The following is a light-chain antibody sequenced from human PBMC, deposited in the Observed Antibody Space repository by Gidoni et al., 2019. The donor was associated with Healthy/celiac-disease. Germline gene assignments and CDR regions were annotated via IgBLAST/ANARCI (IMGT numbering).Light chain of an antibody. CDR1: QSLLHSNGYNY. J-gene: IGKJ1*01. CDR2: LGS. V-gene: IGKV2-28*01. Sequence: DIEMTQSPLSLPVPPGEPASISCRSSQSLLHSNGYNYLDWYLQKPGQSPQLLIYLGSNRASGVPDRFSGSGSGTDFTLKISRVEAEDVGVYYCMQALQTPKTFGQGTKVEIK. CDR3: MQALQTPKT.